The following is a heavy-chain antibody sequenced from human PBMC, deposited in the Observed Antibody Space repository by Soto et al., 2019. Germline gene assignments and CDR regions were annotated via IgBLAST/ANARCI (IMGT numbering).Heavy chain of an antibody. CDR2: IIPIFGTA. Sequence: ASVKVSCKASGGTFSSYAISWVRQAPGQGLEWMGGIIPIFGTANYAQKFQGRVTITADESTSTAYLELSSLRSEDTAVYYCARGSSSPDWFDPWGQGTLVTVSS. CDR3: ARGSSSPDWFDP. V-gene: IGHV1-69*13. D-gene: IGHD6-13*01. J-gene: IGHJ5*02. CDR1: GGTFSSYA.